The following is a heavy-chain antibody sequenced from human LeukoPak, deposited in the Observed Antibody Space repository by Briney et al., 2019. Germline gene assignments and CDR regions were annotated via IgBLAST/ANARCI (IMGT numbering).Heavy chain of an antibody. D-gene: IGHD6-13*01. Sequence: GGSLRLSCAASGFTFSSYAMSWVRQAPGKGLEWVSAISGSGGSTYYADSVKGRFTISRDNSKNTLYLQMNSLRAGDTAVYYCAREEGVPAATTYYYYGMDVWGQGTTVTVSS. V-gene: IGHV3-23*01. J-gene: IGHJ6*02. CDR2: ISGSGGST. CDR3: AREEGVPAATTYYYYGMDV. CDR1: GFTFSSYA.